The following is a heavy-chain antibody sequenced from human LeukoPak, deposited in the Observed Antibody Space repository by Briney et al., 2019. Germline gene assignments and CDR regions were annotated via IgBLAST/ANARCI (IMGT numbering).Heavy chain of an antibody. CDR3: AKDLPLGYWPRTPLVLNYFDP. J-gene: IGHJ5*02. D-gene: IGHD2-15*01. CDR2: VCANGGST. V-gene: IGHV3-23*01. CDR1: GFTFNNFA. Sequence: GGSLRLSCVASGFTFNNFAMSWVRQAPGKGLEWVSLVCANGGSTYYADSVKGRFTVSRDNSKNTVHLEMDSLRAEDTAVYYCAKDLPLGYWPRTPLVLNYFDPWGQGTLVTVSS.